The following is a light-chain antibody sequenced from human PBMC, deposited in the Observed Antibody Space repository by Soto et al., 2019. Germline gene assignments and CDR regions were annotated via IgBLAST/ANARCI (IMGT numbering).Light chain of an antibody. Sequence: DIQMTQSPASLSASVGDRVTITCQASQDISNFLNWYRQKPGEAPNLLIYDASTLETGVPSRFSGSGSGTDFTLTISSVQPEDFATYYCQQSYSGITFGQGTRLEIK. CDR3: QQSYSGIT. J-gene: IGKJ5*01. CDR2: DAS. CDR1: QDISNF. V-gene: IGKV1-39*01.